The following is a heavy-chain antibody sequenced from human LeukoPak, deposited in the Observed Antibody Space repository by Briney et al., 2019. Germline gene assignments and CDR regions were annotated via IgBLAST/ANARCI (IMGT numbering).Heavy chain of an antibody. CDR1: GFTFSSYS. CDR2: ISSSSSYI. J-gene: IGHJ4*02. V-gene: IGHV3-21*01. Sequence: GGSLRLSCAASGFTFSSYSMNWVRQAPGKGLEWVSSISSSSSYIYYADSVEGRFTISRNNAKNSLYLQMNSLRAEDTAVYYCARVIGDGYNPDDYWGQGTLVTVSS. D-gene: IGHD5-24*01. CDR3: ARVIGDGYNPDDY.